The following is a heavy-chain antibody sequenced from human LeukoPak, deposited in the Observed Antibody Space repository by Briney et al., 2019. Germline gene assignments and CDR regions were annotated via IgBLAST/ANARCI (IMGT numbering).Heavy chain of an antibody. V-gene: IGHV3-64*01. CDR1: GVTFSSYA. J-gene: IGHJ4*02. CDR3: ARGGYDILTGYKN. CDR2: ISSNGGST. Sequence: GGSLRLSCAASGVTFSSYAMHWVRQAPGKGLEYVSAISSNGGSTYYANSVKGRFTISRDNSKNTLYLQMGSLRAEDMAVYYCARGGYDILTGYKNWGQGTLVTVSS. D-gene: IGHD3-9*01.